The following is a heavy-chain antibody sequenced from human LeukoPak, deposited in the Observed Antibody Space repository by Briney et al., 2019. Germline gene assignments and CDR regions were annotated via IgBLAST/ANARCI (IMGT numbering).Heavy chain of an antibody. Sequence: GGSLRLSCAASGFTFSSYAMSWVRQAPGKGLEWVSVISGSGGSTYYADSVKGRFTISRDNSKNTLYLQMNSLRAEDTAVYYRAKGDAIVVVAWYFDYWGQGTLVTVSS. CDR2: ISGSGGST. D-gene: IGHD2-15*01. CDR1: GFTFSSYA. CDR3: AKGDAIVVVAWYFDY. J-gene: IGHJ4*02. V-gene: IGHV3-23*01.